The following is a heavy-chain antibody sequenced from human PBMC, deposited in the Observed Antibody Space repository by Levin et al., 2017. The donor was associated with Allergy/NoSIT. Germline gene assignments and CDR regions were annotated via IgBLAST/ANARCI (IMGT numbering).Heavy chain of an antibody. V-gene: IGHV3-33*01. Sequence: GGSLRLSCAASGFTFSSYGMHWVRQAPGKGLEWVAVIWYDGSNKYYADSVKGRFTISRDNSKNTLYLQMNSLRAEDTAVYYCARDGRYFDWSHSEDAFDIWGQGTMVTVSS. CDR2: IWYDGSNK. CDR1: GFTFSSYG. CDR3: ARDGRYFDWSHSEDAFDI. D-gene: IGHD3-9*01. J-gene: IGHJ3*02.